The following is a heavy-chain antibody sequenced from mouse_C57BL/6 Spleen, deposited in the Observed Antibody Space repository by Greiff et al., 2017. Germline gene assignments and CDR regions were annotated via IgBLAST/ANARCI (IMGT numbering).Heavy chain of an antibody. V-gene: IGHV3-6*01. J-gene: IGHJ3*01. CDR2: ISYDGSN. Sequence: ESGPGLVKPSQSLSLTCSVTGYSITSGYYWNWIRQFPGNKLEWMGYISYDGSNNYNPSLKNRISITRDTSKNQFFLKLNSVTTEDTATYYCARGDWTFAYWGQGTLVTVSA. CDR1: GYSITSGYY. D-gene: IGHD3-3*01. CDR3: ARGDWTFAY.